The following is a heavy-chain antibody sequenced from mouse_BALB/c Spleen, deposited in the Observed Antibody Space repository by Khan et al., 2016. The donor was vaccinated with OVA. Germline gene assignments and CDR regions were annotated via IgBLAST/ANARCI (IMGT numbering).Heavy chain of an antibody. D-gene: IGHD2-14*01. CDR1: GFSLSASGMG. V-gene: IGHV8-12*01. CDR3: ARREEVQPRLAY. Sequence: QVTLKESGPGILQPSQTLSLTCSFSGFSLSASGMGVSWIRQSSGKGLEWLAHIYWDDDKRYNPSLKSRLTISKDTSSDQVFLKITSGDTADTATYYCARREEVQPRLAYWGQGTLVTVST. CDR2: IYWDDDK. J-gene: IGHJ3*01.